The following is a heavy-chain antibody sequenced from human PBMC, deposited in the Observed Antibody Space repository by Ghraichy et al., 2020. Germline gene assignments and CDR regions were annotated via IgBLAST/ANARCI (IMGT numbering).Heavy chain of an antibody. V-gene: IGHV3-21*01. D-gene: IGHD4-23*01. CDR1: GFTFSSYA. CDR3: ARDVGFDNSAGGLDV. Sequence: GESLNISCAASGFTFSSYAMNWVRQAPGKGLEWVSSISTRSTYKNYAASVKGRFTVSRDNAKNSLFLQMDSLRADDTAVYYCARDVGFDNSAGGLDVWGHGPWVIVSS. CDR2: ISTRSTYK. J-gene: IGHJ6*02.